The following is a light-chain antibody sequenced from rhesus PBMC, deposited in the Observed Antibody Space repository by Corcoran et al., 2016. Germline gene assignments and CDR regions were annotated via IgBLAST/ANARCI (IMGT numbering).Light chain of an antibody. CDR1: QGITND. CDR2: EAS. CDR3: QHDYSTPYS. J-gene: IGKJ2*01. Sequence: DIQMTQSPSSLSASVGDRVTITCRASQGITNDLAWYQQKTGETPKLLIYEASSLQSGISSRFSGSGSGTDFTLTISSLQPEDFATYYCQHDYSTPYSFGQGTKVEIK. V-gene: IGKV1-25*01.